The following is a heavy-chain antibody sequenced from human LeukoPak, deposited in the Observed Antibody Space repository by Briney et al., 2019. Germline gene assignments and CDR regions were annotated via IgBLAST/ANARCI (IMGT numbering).Heavy chain of an antibody. CDR3: AGAGGDYYYAMDV. CDR1: GGSISSSTYY. CDR2: IYYSGST. Sequence: SETLSLTCTVSGGSISSSTYYWGWIRQPPGKGLEWIGSIYYSGSTHYKPSLKSRVTISVDTSKNQFSLKLSSVTAADTAVYYCAGAGGDYYYAMDVWGQGTTVTVSS. D-gene: IGHD3-16*01. V-gene: IGHV4-39*07. J-gene: IGHJ6*02.